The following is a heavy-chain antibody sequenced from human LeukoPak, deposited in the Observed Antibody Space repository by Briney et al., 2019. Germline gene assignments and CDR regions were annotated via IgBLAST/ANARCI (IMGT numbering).Heavy chain of an antibody. Sequence: SVNDSCKASGGTFSSYAISWGRQAPGQGLEWMGRIIPSLDITNYAQKFQCRVTIPTARSTNTAYMEMSSLRSDETAVYYCARARCKVARYAFDYWGQGTLVTVSS. CDR2: IIPSLDIT. CDR3: ARARCKVARYAFDY. D-gene: IGHD5-12*01. CDR1: GGTFSSYA. J-gene: IGHJ4*02. V-gene: IGHV1-69*04.